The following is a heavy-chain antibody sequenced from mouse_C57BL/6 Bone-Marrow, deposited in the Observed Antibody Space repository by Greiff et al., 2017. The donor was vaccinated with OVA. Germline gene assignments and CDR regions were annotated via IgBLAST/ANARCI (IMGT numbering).Heavy chain of an antibody. V-gene: IGHV3-6*01. CDR3: ARVDGYDGDFDY. J-gene: IGHJ2*01. Sequence: EVQLMESGPGLVKPSQSLSLTCSVSGYSITSGYFWYVIRPPPENLLEWMGIISYDGSNNYNPFLKNRISITRDTSKNQFFLKLNPVTTEDTATYYCARVDGYDGDFDYWGQGTTLTVSS. CDR2: ISYDGSN. CDR1: GYSITSGYF. D-gene: IGHD2-2*01.